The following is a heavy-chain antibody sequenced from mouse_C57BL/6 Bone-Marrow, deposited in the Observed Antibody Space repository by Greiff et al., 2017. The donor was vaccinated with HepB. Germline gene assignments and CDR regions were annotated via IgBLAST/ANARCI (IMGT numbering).Heavy chain of an antibody. CDR1: GFTFTDYY. D-gene: IGHD2-1*01. CDR3: ASVYGNFFYAMDY. J-gene: IGHJ4*01. Sequence: EVMLVESGGGLVQPGGSLSLSCAASGFTFTDYYMSWVRQPPGKALEWLGFIRNKANGYTTEYSASVKGRFTISRDNSQSILYLQMNALRAEDSATYYCASVYGNFFYAMDYWGQGTSVTVSS. CDR2: IRNKANGYTT. V-gene: IGHV7-3*01.